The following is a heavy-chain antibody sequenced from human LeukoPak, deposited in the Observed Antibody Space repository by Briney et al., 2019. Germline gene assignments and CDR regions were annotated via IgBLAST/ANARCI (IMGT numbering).Heavy chain of an antibody. Sequence: PGRSLRLSCVASEFTFRSYDMHWVRQAPGKGLEWVAVISYDGSNKDYADSVKGRFTISRDNTKNTLFLQMNSLRAEDTAVYYCARRSSGPLYYYYYYMDVWGKGTTVTVSS. CDR3: ARRSSGPLYYYYYYMDV. V-gene: IGHV3-30*03. D-gene: IGHD3-22*01. CDR2: ISYDGSNK. CDR1: EFTFRSYD. J-gene: IGHJ6*03.